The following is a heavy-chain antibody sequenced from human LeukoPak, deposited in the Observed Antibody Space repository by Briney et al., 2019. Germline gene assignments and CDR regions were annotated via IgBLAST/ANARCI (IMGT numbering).Heavy chain of an antibody. Sequence: PGGSLRLSCAASGFTFDDYGMSWVRQAPGKGLEWVSGINWNGGSTGYAGSVKGRFTISRDNAKNSLYLQMNSLRAEDTALYYCARGHSYYYDSSGYHYWGQGTLVTVSS. D-gene: IGHD3-22*01. J-gene: IGHJ4*02. CDR2: INWNGGST. CDR3: ARGHSYYYDSSGYHY. V-gene: IGHV3-20*04. CDR1: GFTFDDYG.